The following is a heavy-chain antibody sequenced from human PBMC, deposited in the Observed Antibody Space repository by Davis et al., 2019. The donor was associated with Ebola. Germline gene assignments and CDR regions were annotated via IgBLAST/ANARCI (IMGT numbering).Heavy chain of an antibody. V-gene: IGHV3-7*01. CDR3: ASGGRYSSSWYGY. D-gene: IGHD6-13*01. CDR2: IKQDGSEK. Sequence: PGGSLRLSCAASGFTFSSYWMSWVRQAPGKGLEWVANIKQDGSEKYYVDSVKGRFTISRDNAKNSLYLQMNSLRAEDTAVYYCASGGRYSSSWYGYWGQGTLVTVSS. CDR1: GFTFSSYW. J-gene: IGHJ4*02.